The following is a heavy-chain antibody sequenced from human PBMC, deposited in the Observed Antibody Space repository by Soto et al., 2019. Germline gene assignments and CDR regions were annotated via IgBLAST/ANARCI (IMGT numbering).Heavy chain of an antibody. V-gene: IGHV5-51*01. CDR3: ARPPPPGSSGWFSYYY. D-gene: IGHD6-19*01. Sequence: EVQLVQSGVEVKKTGESLRISCKASGYSFTNYWIAWVRQVPGKGLEWMGIIYPDDSDTRYNPTFQGHVTISADKSIHTAYLPWSSLKAPDTAMYYCARPPPPGSSGWFSYYYWGQGSLVTVSP. CDR2: IYPDDSDT. CDR1: GYSFTNYW. J-gene: IGHJ4*02.